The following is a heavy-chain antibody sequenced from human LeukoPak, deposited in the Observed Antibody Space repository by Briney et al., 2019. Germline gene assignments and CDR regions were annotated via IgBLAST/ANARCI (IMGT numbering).Heavy chain of an antibody. V-gene: IGHV3-23*01. Sequence: PGGSLRLSCAASEFDFSTHAMTWVRQAPGKGLEWVSAISISGTKTYYADSVKGRFTISRDNSKNTLYLQMNSLRAEDTAVYYCARTPGYYDFWSGYYFDYWGQGTLVTVSS. J-gene: IGHJ4*02. CDR2: ISISGTKT. CDR1: EFDFSTHA. CDR3: ARTPGYYDFWSGYYFDY. D-gene: IGHD3-3*01.